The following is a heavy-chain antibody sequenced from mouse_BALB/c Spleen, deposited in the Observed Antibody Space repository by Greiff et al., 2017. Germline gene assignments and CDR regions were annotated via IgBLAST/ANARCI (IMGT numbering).Heavy chain of an antibody. Sequence: EVQLQQSGPELVKPGASVKMSCKASGYTFTSYVMHWVKQKPGQGLEWIGYITPYNDCTKSNEKFKGTATLTSDKSSSTAYMELSSLTSEDSAVYYCARRRHYGYDGYWYFDVWGAGTTVTVSS. V-gene: IGHV1-14*01. CDR2: ITPYNDCT. D-gene: IGHD2-2*01. CDR3: ARRRHYGYDGYWYFDV. CDR1: GYTFTSYV. J-gene: IGHJ1*01.